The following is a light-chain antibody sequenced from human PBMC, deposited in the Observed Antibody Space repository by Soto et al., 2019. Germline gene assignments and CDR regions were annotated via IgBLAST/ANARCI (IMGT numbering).Light chain of an antibody. CDR2: EGS. V-gene: IGLV2-23*01. CDR3: CSYAGSVYV. Sequence: QSALTQPASVSGSPGQSITISCTGTSSDVGSYNLVSWYQQHPGKAPKLMIYEGSKRPSGVSNRLSGSKSGNTASLTISGLQAEDEADYYCCSYAGSVYVFGTGTKLTVL. J-gene: IGLJ1*01. CDR1: SSDVGSYNL.